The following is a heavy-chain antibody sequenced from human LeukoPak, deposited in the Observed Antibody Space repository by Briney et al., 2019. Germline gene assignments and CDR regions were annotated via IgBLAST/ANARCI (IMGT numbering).Heavy chain of an antibody. D-gene: IGHD2-2*01. J-gene: IGHJ4*02. CDR1: GGSLSSGGYY. CDR3: ARVTVVPAANFDY. CDR2: IYYSGST. Sequence: PSQTLSLTCTVSGGSLSSGGYYWSWIRQHPGKGLEWIGYIYYSGSTYYNPSLKSRVTISVDTSKNQFSLKLSSVAAADTAVYYCARVTVVPAANFDYWGQGTLVTVSS. V-gene: IGHV4-31*03.